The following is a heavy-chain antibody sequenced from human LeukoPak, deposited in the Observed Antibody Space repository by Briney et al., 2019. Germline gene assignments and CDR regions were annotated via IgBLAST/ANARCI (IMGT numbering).Heavy chain of an antibody. Sequence: SETLSLTCAVYGGSFSGYYWSWIRQPPGKGLEWIGEINHSGSTNYNPSLKSRVTISVDTSKNQFSLKLSSVTAADTAVYYCARVPITIFGVVTPFDYGGQGTLVTVSS. V-gene: IGHV4-34*01. D-gene: IGHD3-3*01. J-gene: IGHJ4*02. CDR1: GGSFSGYY. CDR3: ARVPITIFGVVTPFDY. CDR2: INHSGST.